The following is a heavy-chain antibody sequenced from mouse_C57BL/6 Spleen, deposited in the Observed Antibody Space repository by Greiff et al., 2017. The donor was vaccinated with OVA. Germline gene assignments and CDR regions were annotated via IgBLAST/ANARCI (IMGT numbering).Heavy chain of an antibody. CDR2: ISSGSSTI. V-gene: IGHV5-17*01. J-gene: IGHJ4*01. D-gene: IGHD2-3*01. Sequence: VQLKESGGGLVKPGGSLKLSCAASGFTFSDYGMHWVRQAPEKGLEWVAYISSGSSTIYYADTVKGRFTISRDNAKNTLFLQMTSLRSEDTAMYYCARKAIYDSNYAMDYWGQGTSVTVSS. CDR1: GFTFSDYG. CDR3: ARKAIYDSNYAMDY.